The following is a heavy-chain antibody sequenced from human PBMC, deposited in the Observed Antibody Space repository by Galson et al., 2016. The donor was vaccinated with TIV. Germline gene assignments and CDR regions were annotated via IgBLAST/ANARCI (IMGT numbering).Heavy chain of an antibody. CDR3: ARETYGDYDNYDAFDF. J-gene: IGHJ3*01. CDR1: GVSISSGFSY. D-gene: IGHD4-17*01. CDR2: IHFTGRT. Sequence: TLSLTCSVSGVSISSGFSYWNWVRQSPGQGLEWIGYIHFTGRTYYNPSFQSRVSISVDTSKSQFSLNLRFVTAADTAVYFCARETYGDYDNYDAFDFWGRGTMVTVSS. V-gene: IGHV4-31*03.